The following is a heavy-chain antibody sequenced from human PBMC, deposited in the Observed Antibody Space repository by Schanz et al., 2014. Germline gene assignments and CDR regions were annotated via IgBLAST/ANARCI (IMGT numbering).Heavy chain of an antibody. CDR1: GFTFSTYA. D-gene: IGHD2-2*01. CDR2: ISGSGVIT. Sequence: EVQLVESGGGLVQPGGSLRLSCATSGFTFSTYAMSWVRQAPGKGLEWVSGISGSGVITYYEDSVKGRFTISRDNSKNTLYLQMSSLRAEDTAVYYCVKEGTVVSGYPRDHWGQGTLVTVSS. J-gene: IGHJ4*02. V-gene: IGHV3-23*04. CDR3: VKEGTVVSGYPRDH.